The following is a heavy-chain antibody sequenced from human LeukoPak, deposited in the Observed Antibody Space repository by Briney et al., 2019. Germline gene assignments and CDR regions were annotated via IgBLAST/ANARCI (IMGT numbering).Heavy chain of an antibody. CDR2: IAYDGSHK. V-gene: IGHV3-30-3*01. J-gene: IGHJ4*02. Sequence: GGSLRLSCAASGFTFSKYAFHWVRQAPGKGLEWVAIIAYDGSHKYYADSAKGRFSISRDNSNNTVLLQMNSLRPADTAVYYCVRGFTGKDDFWGQGTLVTVSS. CDR3: VRGFTGKDDF. CDR1: GFTFSKYA.